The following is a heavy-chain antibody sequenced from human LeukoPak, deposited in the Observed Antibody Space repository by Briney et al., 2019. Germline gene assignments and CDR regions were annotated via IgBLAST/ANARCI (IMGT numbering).Heavy chain of an antibody. CDR2: IKEDGSVK. CDR3: ARDGPTFLESYYYGMDV. V-gene: IGHV3-7*03. D-gene: IGHD3-3*02. CDR1: GFTFSSFW. Sequence: GGSLRLSCAASGFTFSSFWMIWVRQAPGKGLEWVANIKEDGSVKNYVDSVKGRFTISRDNAKNSLFLQMNSLRAEDTAVYYCARDGPTFLESYYYGMDVWGQGTTVTVSS. J-gene: IGHJ6*02.